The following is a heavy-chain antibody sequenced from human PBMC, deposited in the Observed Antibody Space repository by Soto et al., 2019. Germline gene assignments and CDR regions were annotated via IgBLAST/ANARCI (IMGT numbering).Heavy chain of an antibody. Sequence: SVKVSCKASGGTFSSYAISWVRQAPGQGLEWMGGIIPIFGTANYAQKFQGRVTITADESTSTAYMELSSLRSEDTAVYYCAKDLGTTLRRGNYYGMDVWGQGTTVTVSS. D-gene: IGHD4-17*01. CDR1: GGTFSSYA. J-gene: IGHJ6*02. CDR2: IIPIFGTA. V-gene: IGHV1-69*13. CDR3: AKDLGTTLRRGNYYGMDV.